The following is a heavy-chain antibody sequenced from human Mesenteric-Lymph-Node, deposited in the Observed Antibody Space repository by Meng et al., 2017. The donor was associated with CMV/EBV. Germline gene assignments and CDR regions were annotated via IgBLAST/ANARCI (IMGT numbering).Heavy chain of an antibody. J-gene: IGHJ5*02. CDR2: INPSGGRT. V-gene: IGHV1-46*01. D-gene: IGHD2-15*01. CDR1: GYTFTGYY. Sequence: ASVKVSCKASGYTFTGYYMHWVRQAPGQGLEWMGIINPSGGRTNYAQKFQGRVTMTRDTSTSTVYMELSSLISEDTAVYYCAREDLRGTGKYSFDTWGQGTLVTVSS. CDR3: AREDLRGTGKYSFDT.